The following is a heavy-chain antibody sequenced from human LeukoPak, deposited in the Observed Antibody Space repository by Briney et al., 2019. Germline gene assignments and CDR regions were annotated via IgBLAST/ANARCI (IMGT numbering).Heavy chain of an antibody. CDR3: ARGDLGYCSGGSCYWHY. Sequence: SETLSLTCTVSGGSISTSSYYWGWIRQSPGKGLEWIGSLYYSGSTYYNPSLKSRVSISVDTSKNQLSLTLTSVTAADTAVYFCARGDLGYCSGGSCYWHYWGQGTLATVSS. D-gene: IGHD2-15*01. CDR1: GGSISTSSYY. V-gene: IGHV4-39*07. CDR2: LYYSGST. J-gene: IGHJ4*02.